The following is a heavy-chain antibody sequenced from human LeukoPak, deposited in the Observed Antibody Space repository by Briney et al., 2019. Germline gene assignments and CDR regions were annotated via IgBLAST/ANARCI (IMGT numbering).Heavy chain of an antibody. D-gene: IGHD6-19*01. CDR3: ARRAPGVAVAGTAHFDY. Sequence: SETLSLTCTVSGGSISSYYWSWIRQPPGKGLEWTGYIYYSGSTNYNPSLKSRVTISVDTSKNQFSLKLSSVTAADTAVYYCARRAPGVAVAGTAHFDYWGQGTLVTVSS. V-gene: IGHV4-59*08. CDR2: IYYSGST. J-gene: IGHJ4*02. CDR1: GGSISSYY.